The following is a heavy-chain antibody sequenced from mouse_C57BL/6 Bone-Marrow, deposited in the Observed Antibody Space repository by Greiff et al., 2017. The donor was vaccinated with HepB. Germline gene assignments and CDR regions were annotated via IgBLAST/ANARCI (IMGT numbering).Heavy chain of an antibody. D-gene: IGHD1-1*01. J-gene: IGHJ4*01. CDR2: IWSGGST. CDR1: GFSLTSYG. CDR3: ARDYYGSSYFYAMDY. Sequence: VKLMESGPGLVQPSQSLSITCTVSGFSLTSYGVHWVRQSPGKGLEWLGVIWSGGSTDYNAAFIYRMSISKDNSKSQVFFKMNSLQADDTAIYYCARDYYGSSYFYAMDYWGQGTSVTVSS. V-gene: IGHV2-2*01.